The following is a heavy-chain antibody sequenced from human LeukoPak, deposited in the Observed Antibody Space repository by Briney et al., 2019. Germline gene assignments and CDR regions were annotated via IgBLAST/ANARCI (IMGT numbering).Heavy chain of an antibody. J-gene: IGHJ4*02. CDR3: ARTIDYYGAGSTRGYFAY. CDR2: ISGSGGST. D-gene: IGHD3-10*01. CDR1: GFTFSSYA. Sequence: GGSLRLSCAASGFTFSSYAMSWVRQAPGKGLEWVSAISGSGGSTYYADSVKGRFTISGDNSKNTLYLQMNSLRAEDTAVYYCARTIDYYGAGSTRGYFAYWGQGTLVTVSS. V-gene: IGHV3-23*01.